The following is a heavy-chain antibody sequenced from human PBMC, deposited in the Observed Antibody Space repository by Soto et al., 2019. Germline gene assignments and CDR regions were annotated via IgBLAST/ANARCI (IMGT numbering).Heavy chain of an antibody. V-gene: IGHV3-72*01. J-gene: IGHJ1*01. CDR1: GLSLSDQF. Sequence: GGSLRLSCAASGLSLSDQFMDWVRQVPGKGLEWVGRSRSKVASYTTEYAAPVKGRFTISRDESKNSLYLQMNSLRTEDTAVYFCAGGATGRAPFQHWGQGTLVTVSS. CDR2: SRSKVASYTT. D-gene: IGHD6-13*01. CDR3: AGGATGRAPFQH.